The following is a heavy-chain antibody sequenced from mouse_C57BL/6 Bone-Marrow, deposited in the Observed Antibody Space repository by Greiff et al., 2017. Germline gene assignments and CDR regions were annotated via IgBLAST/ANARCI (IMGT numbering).Heavy chain of an antibody. CDR1: GYTFTDYY. CDR2: INPNNGGT. CDR3: ARDFYYGRDYAMDY. D-gene: IGHD1-1*01. V-gene: IGHV1-26*01. Sequence: EVQLQQSGPELVKPGASVKISCKASGYTFTDYYMNWVKQSHGKSLEWIGDINPNNGGTSYNQKFKGKATLTVDKSSSTAYMELRSLTSEDSAVYYGARDFYYGRDYAMDYWGQGTSVTVSS. J-gene: IGHJ4*01.